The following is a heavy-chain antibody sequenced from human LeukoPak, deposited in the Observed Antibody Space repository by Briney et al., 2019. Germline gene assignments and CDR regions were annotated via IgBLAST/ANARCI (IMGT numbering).Heavy chain of an antibody. Sequence: SETLSLTCTVSGGSISRYYWSWIRQPPGKGLEWIGYFDNSGSTNYNPSLKNRVTISEDTSKNQFALKLSSVTAADTAVYYCARGKYSSGWYLDYWGQGTLFTVSS. J-gene: IGHJ4*02. V-gene: IGHV4-59*01. CDR2: FDNSGST. CDR3: ARGKYSSGWYLDY. CDR1: GGSISRYY. D-gene: IGHD6-19*01.